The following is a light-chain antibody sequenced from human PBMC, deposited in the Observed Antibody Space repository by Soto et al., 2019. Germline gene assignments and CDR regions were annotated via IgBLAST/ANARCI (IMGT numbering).Light chain of an antibody. CDR2: DAS. Sequence: EIVMTQSPATLSVSPGERATLSCRASQSVRSNLAWYQQKPGQAPRLLIYDASTRANGIPARISGSGSGTEFTLTISSLQSEDFAVYYCQQFDNWPPSCGGGTKVEIK. V-gene: IGKV3-15*01. CDR1: QSVRSN. J-gene: IGKJ4*01. CDR3: QQFDNWPPS.